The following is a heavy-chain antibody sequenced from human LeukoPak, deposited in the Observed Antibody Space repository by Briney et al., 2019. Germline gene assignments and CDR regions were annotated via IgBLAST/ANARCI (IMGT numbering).Heavy chain of an antibody. CDR1: GFTFSSYS. D-gene: IGHD4-17*01. V-gene: IGHV3-21*01. J-gene: IGHJ6*02. Sequence: GGSLRLSCAASGFTFSSYSMNWVRQAPGKGLEWVSSISSSSSYICYADSVKGRFTISRDNAKNSLYLQMNSLRAEDTAVYYCASSQRGDYADYYYYYGMDVWGQGTTVTVSS. CDR3: ASSQRGDYADYYYYYGMDV. CDR2: ISSSSSYI.